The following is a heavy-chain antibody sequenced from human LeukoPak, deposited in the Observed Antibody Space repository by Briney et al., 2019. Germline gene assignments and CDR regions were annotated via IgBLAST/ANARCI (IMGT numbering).Heavy chain of an antibody. V-gene: IGHV1-8*01. CDR1: GYTFTSYD. J-gene: IGHJ4*02. CDR2: MNPNSGNT. Sequence: GASVKVSCKASGYTFTSYDINWVRQATGQGLEWIGWMNPNSGNTGYAQKFQGRVTMTRNTSISTAYMELSSLRSEDTAVYYCARGFAPEWELRGTDDYWGQGTLVTVSS. CDR3: ARGFAPEWELRGTDDY. D-gene: IGHD1-26*01.